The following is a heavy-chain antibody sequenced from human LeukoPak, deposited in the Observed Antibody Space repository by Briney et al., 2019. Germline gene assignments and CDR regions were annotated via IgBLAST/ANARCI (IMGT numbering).Heavy chain of an antibody. J-gene: IGHJ6*02. CDR2: IYYSGST. D-gene: IGHD5-24*01. CDR1: GGSISSSSYY. V-gene: IGHV4-39*01. Sequence: PSETLSLTCTVSGGSISSSSYYWGWIRQPPGKGLEWIGSIYYSGSTYYNPSLKSRVTISVDTTKNQFSLKLSSVTAADTAVYYCAVGEMAAIFSSNYYGMDVWGQGTTVIVSS. CDR3: AVGEMAAIFSSNYYGMDV.